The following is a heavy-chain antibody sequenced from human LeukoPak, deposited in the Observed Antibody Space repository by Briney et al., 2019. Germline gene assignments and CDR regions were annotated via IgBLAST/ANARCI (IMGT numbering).Heavy chain of an antibody. D-gene: IGHD3-9*01. CDR2: ISGSGSS. V-gene: IGHV3-23*01. Sequence: GGSLRLSCAASGFTFSSYAMSWVRRAPGKGLEWVSVISGSGSSYYADSVKGRFTISRDNSKNTLYLEMNSLRGEDTAGYYCAKHDILTGSFYGMDVWGQGTTVTVSS. CDR3: AKHDILTGSFYGMDV. J-gene: IGHJ6*02. CDR1: GFTFSSYA.